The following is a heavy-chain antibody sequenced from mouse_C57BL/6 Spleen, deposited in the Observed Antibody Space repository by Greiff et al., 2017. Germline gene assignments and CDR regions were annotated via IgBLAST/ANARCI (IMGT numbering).Heavy chain of an antibody. J-gene: IGHJ2*01. CDR1: GYAFSSSW. CDR2: IYPGDGDT. V-gene: IGHV1-82*01. Sequence: VKLVESGPELVKPGASVKISCKASGYAFSSSWMNWVKQRPGKGLEWIGRIYPGDGDTNYNGKFKGKATLTADKSSSTAYMQLSSLTSEDSAVYFCARWSPLLGLDYWGQGTTLTVSS. D-gene: IGHD4-1*01. CDR3: ARWSPLLGLDY.